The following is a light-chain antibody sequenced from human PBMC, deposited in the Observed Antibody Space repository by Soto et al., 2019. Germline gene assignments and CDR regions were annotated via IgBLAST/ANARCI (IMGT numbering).Light chain of an antibody. J-gene: IGKJ1*01. CDR3: QQYNNWPRT. Sequence: EIVMTQSPATLSVSPGERATLSCRASQSVGSNLAWYQQKPGQAPRLLIYYTSTRATGIPARFSGSGSGTEFTLTISSLQSEDFAVYYCQQYNNWPRTFGQGTKVEIK. CDR1: QSVGSN. V-gene: IGKV3-15*01. CDR2: YTS.